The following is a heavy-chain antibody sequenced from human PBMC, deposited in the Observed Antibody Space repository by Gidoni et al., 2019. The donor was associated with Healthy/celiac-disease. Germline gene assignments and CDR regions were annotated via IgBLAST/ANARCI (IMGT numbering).Heavy chain of an antibody. CDR2: IGYDGSNK. V-gene: IGHV3-33*01. Sequence: QVQLVESGGGVVQPGRSLRLSCAASGFTFSSYGMHWVRQAPGKGLEWVEVIGYDGSNKYYADSGKGRFTISRDNSKNTLYLQMNSLRAEDTAVYYCAREREYSSSSSAFDIWGQGTMVTVSS. CDR3: AREREYSSSSSAFDI. D-gene: IGHD6-6*01. CDR1: GFTFSSYG. J-gene: IGHJ3*02.